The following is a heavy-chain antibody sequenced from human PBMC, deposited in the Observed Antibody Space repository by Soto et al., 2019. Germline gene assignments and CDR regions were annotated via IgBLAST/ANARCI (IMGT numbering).Heavy chain of an antibody. Sequence: ASVKVSCKASGYTFTGYYMHWVRQAPGQGLEWMGWINPNSGGTNYAQKFQGRVTMTRDTSISTAHMELSRLRSDDTAVYYCARDLTYYYDSSGYGGDYWGQGTLVTVS. CDR3: ARDLTYYYDSSGYGGDY. CDR1: GYTFTGYY. D-gene: IGHD3-22*01. V-gene: IGHV1-2*02. J-gene: IGHJ4*02. CDR2: INPNSGGT.